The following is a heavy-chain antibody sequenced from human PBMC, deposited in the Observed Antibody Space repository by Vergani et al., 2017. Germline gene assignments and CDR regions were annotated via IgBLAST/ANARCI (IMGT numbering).Heavy chain of an antibody. V-gene: IGHV4-34*01. D-gene: IGHD3-3*01. Sequence: QVQLQQWGAGLLKPSETLSLTCAVYGGSFSGYYWSWIRQPPGKGLEWIGEIKHSGSTNYNPSLKSRVTISVDPSKNQLSLCLSSVTAAVTAVYYCARGPPLYYDFWCGYPHRWFDPWGQGTLVTVSS. CDR1: GGSFSGYY. CDR3: ARGPPLYYDFWCGYPHRWFDP. CDR2: IKHSGST. J-gene: IGHJ5*02.